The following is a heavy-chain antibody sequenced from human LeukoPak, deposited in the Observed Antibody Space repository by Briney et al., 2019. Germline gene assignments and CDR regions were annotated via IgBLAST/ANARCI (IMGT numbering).Heavy chain of an antibody. CDR2: ISPDSGGT. V-gene: IGHV1-2*02. Sequence: ASVKVSCKSSVYTFIVYYIRWVRQAPGQGLEFLGWISPDSGGTNYPQKFQGRVTLTRDTSISTAYMELSRLRSDDTAVYYCVTLGATKFDYCGEASLVTVSS. CDR3: VTLGATKFDY. J-gene: IGHJ4*02. CDR1: VYTFIVYY. D-gene: IGHD1-26*01.